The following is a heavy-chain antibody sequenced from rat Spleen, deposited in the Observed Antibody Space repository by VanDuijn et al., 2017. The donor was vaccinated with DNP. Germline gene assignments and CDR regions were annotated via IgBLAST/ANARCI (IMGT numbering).Heavy chain of an antibody. CDR2: ISYDGSRN. CDR3: ARQMYTMDYYALDY. J-gene: IGHJ2*01. Sequence: EVQLVESGGGLVQPGRSLKLSCAASGFTFSDYAMAWVRQAPKKGLEWVSTISYDGSRNDYRYSVKGRFTISRDDAKSTLYLQLDSLGSEETATYYCARQMYTMDYYALDYWGQGVMVTVSS. V-gene: IGHV5-17*01. D-gene: IGHD1-6*01. CDR1: GFTFSDYA.